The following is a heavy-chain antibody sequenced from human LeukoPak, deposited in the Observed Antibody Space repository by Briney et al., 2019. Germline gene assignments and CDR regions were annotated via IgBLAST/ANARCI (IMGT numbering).Heavy chain of an antibody. CDR3: ARGVSNLTLSLDY. Sequence: SVKVSCKASGGTFSSYAISWVRQAPGQGLEWMGGIIPIFGTANYAQKFQGRVTITADESTSTAYVELSSLRSEDTAVYYCARGVSNLTLSLDYWGQGTLVTVSS. V-gene: IGHV1-69*13. D-gene: IGHD2/OR15-2a*01. CDR1: GGTFSSYA. CDR2: IIPIFGTA. J-gene: IGHJ4*02.